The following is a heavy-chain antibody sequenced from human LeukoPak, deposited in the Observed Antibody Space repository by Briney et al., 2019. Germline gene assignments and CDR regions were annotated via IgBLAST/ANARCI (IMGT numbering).Heavy chain of an antibody. CDR1: GGSFSDYY. V-gene: IGHV4-34*01. J-gene: IGHJ4*02. Sequence: SETLSLTCAVYGGSFSDYYWSWIRQPPGKGLEWIGEISHSGSTNYKPSLKSRVTISVDTSKNQFSLNLSSVTAADTAVYFCARDGVLRYFDWAPYYFDYWGRGTLVSVSS. D-gene: IGHD3-9*01. CDR2: ISHSGST. CDR3: ARDGVLRYFDWAPYYFDY.